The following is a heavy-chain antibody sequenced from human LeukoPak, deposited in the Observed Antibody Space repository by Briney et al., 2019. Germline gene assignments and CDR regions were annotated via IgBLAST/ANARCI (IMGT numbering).Heavy chain of an antibody. Sequence: GASVKVSCKASGYTFTGYYMHWVRQAPGQGLEWMGWINPNSGGTNYAQKFQGRVTMTRGTSISTAYMELSRLRSDDTAVYYCAKGGITIFGVVTLDYWGQGTLVTVSS. CDR2: INPNSGGT. V-gene: IGHV1-2*02. CDR3: AKGGITIFGVVTLDY. CDR1: GYTFTGYY. J-gene: IGHJ4*02. D-gene: IGHD3-3*01.